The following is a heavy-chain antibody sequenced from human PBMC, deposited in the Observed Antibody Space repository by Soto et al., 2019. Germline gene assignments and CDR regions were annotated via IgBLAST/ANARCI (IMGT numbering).Heavy chain of an antibody. CDR2: IDPSDSYT. V-gene: IGHV5-10-1*01. D-gene: IGHD2-2*01. Sequence: PGESLKISCKGSVYTFTTFWISWVRQMPGKGLEWMGRIDPSDSYTNYSPSFQGHVTISADKSISTAYLQWGSLKASDTAIYYCARLYCSSTTCDSWFDPWGQGTLVTVSS. CDR1: VYTFTTFW. J-gene: IGHJ5*02. CDR3: ARLYCSSTTCDSWFDP.